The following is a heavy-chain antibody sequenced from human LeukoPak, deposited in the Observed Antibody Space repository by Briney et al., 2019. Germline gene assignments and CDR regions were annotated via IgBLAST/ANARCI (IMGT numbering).Heavy chain of an antibody. D-gene: IGHD3-10*01. CDR2: INPNSGGT. CDR1: GYTFTGYY. V-gene: IGHV1-2*04. J-gene: IGHJ4*02. Sequence: ASVKVSCKASGYTFTGYYMHWVRQAPGQGLEWMGWINPNSGGTNYAQKFQGWVTMTRDTSISTACMELSRLRSDDTAVYYCARDGSGSYYSPYYFDYWGQGTLVTVSS. CDR3: ARDGSGSYYSPYYFDY.